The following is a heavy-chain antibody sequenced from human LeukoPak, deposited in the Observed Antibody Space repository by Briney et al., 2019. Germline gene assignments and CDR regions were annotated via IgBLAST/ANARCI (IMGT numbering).Heavy chain of an antibody. CDR1: GFTFSSYS. V-gene: IGHV3-48*01. CDR2: ISSSSSTI. J-gene: IGHJ4*02. D-gene: IGHD3-22*01. Sequence: PGGSLRLSCAASGFTFSSYSMNWVRQAPGKGLEWVSYISSSSSTIYYADSVKGRFTISRDNAKNSLYLQMNSLRAEDTAVYYCARDRALSSGREYYFDYWGQGTLVTVSS. CDR3: ARDRALSSGREYYFDY.